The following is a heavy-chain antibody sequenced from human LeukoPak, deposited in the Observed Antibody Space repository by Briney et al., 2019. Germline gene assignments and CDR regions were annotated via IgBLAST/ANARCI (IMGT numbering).Heavy chain of an antibody. V-gene: IGHV3-23*01. CDR2: ISGSGAYT. CDR1: GFTFTSYV. D-gene: IGHD2-15*01. Sequence: GGSLRLSCAASGFTFTSYVMTWVRLAPGKGLEWVSTISGSGAYTDYADSVKGRFTVSRDNSKNMLYLQMDSLRAEDTAVYYCAKDRYCSGGSCYGLDYWGQGTLVTVSS. CDR3: AKDRYCSGGSCYGLDY. J-gene: IGHJ4*02.